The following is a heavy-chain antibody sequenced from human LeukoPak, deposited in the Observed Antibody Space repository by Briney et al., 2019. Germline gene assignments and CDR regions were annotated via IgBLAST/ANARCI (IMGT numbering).Heavy chain of an antibody. CDR2: IYTSGST. Sequence: SETLSLTCTVSGGSISSYYWSRIRQPAGKGLEWIGRIYTSGSTNYNPSLKSRVTISVDTSKNQFSLKLSSVTAADTAVYYCAILRAIAAASFGFDPWGQGTLVTVSS. D-gene: IGHD6-13*01. J-gene: IGHJ5*02. CDR3: AILRAIAAASFGFDP. V-gene: IGHV4-4*07. CDR1: GGSISSYY.